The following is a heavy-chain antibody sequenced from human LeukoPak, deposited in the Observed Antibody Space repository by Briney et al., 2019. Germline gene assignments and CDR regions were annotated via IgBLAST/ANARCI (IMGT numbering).Heavy chain of an antibody. Sequence: SQTLSLTCATSGDSVSSNSAAWNWIRQSPSRGLGWLGRTYYRSKWYNDYAVSVKSRITINPDTSKNQFSLQLDSVTPEDTAVYYCARGPITMVRGVIIDEEVWFDPWGQGTLVTVSS. CDR1: GDSVSSNSAA. D-gene: IGHD3-10*01. CDR3: ARGPITMVRGVIIDEEVWFDP. V-gene: IGHV6-1*01. CDR2: TYYRSKWYN. J-gene: IGHJ5*02.